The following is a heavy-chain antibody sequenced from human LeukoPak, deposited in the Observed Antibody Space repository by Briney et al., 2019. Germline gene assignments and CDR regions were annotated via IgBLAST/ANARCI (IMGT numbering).Heavy chain of an antibody. CDR2: INHSGST. CDR3: ARGRHGYNFYYYSYGMDV. CDR1: GGSFSGYY. Sequence: NTSETLSLTCAVYGGSFSGYYWSWIRQPPGKGLEWIGEINHSGSTNYNPSLKSRVTISVDTSKNQFSLKLSSVTAADTAVYYCARGRHGYNFYYYSYGMDVWGQGTTVTVSS. V-gene: IGHV4-34*01. D-gene: IGHD1-1*01. J-gene: IGHJ6*02.